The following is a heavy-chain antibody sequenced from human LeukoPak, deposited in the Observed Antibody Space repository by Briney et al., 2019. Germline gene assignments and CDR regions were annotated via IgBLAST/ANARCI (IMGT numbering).Heavy chain of an antibody. Sequence: GGSLRLSCAASGFTFSTYNMNWVRQAPGKGLEWVSYISTSSSTIYYADSVKGRFTISRDNAKNSLYLQMNSLRADDTAVYYCARVRKYSGYYSWYFDLWGRGTLVTVSS. D-gene: IGHD5-12*01. CDR2: ISTSSSTI. J-gene: IGHJ2*01. CDR1: GFTFSTYN. CDR3: ARVRKYSGYYSWYFDL. V-gene: IGHV3-48*01.